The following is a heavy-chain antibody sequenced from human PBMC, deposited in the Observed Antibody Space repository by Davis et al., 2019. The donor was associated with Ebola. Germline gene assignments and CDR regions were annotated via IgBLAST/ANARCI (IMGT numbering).Heavy chain of an antibody. CDR1: GFTFSSYS. D-gene: IGHD3-22*01. CDR2: ISSSSSTI. V-gene: IGHV3-48*04. J-gene: IGHJ4*02. CDR3: AREGYYYDSSGYSLYFDY. Sequence: GESLKISCAASGFTFSSYSMNWVRQAPGKGLEWVSYISSSSSTIYYADSVKGRFTISRDNAKNSLYLQMNSLRAEDTAVYYCAREGYYYDSSGYSLYFDYWGQGTLVTVSS.